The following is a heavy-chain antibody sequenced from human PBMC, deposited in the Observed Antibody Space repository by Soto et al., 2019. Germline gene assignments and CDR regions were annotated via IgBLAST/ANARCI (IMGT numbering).Heavy chain of an antibody. D-gene: IGHD6-13*01. V-gene: IGHV4-31*03. CDR3: AGELLGQQLVHPGGWFDP. J-gene: IGHJ5*02. CDR2: IYYSGST. Sequence: QVQLQESGPGLVKPSQTLSLTCTVSGGSISSGGYYWSWIRQHPGTGLEWIGYIYYSGSTYYNPYGGSPCYDPFLKSGVTISVDTSKNQCSLKLRSVTAADTAVYYCAGELLGQQLVHPGGWFDPWGQGPLVTVSS. CDR1: GGSISSGGYY.